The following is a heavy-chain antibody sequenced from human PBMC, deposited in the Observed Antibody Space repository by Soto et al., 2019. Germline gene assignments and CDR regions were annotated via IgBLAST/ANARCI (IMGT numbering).Heavy chain of an antibody. CDR2: VYYTGGT. CDR3: VRGGSAGNWFDP. Sequence: SETLSLTCTVSGGSISTYYWSWIRQPPGKGLEWIGYVYYTGGTNYNPSLRSRVTTSVDTSKNQFSLKLTSVTAADTAVYYCVRGGSAGNWFDPWGQGTLVTVSS. J-gene: IGHJ5*02. CDR1: GGSISTYY. D-gene: IGHD6-25*01. V-gene: IGHV4-59*12.